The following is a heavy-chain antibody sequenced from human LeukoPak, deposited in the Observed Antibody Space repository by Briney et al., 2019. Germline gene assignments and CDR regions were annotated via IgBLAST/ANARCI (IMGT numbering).Heavy chain of an antibody. CDR2: VSGSGGST. CDR3: AKDAGYSYSVFDY. CDR1: GFTFSNFA. J-gene: IGHJ4*02. Sequence: GGSLRLSCAASGFTFSNFAMTWVRQAPGKGLEWVSGVSGSGGSTYYADSVRGRFTISRDNSKNTLYLQMNSLRAEDTAVYYCAKDAGYSYSVFDYWGQGTLVTVSS. D-gene: IGHD5-18*01. V-gene: IGHV3-23*01.